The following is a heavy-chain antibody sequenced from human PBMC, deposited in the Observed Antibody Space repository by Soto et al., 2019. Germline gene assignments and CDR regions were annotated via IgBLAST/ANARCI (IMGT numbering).Heavy chain of an antibody. CDR1: GFTFSSYG. Sequence: QVQLVESGGGVVQPGRSLRLSCAASGFTFSSYGMHWVRQAPGKGLEWVAVMWDDGSNKYYADSVKGRFTISRDNSKNTRYLQMTSLRAEDTAVCYCARGGGHRQRVPQDYWGQGTLVTVSS. J-gene: IGHJ4*02. CDR3: ARGGGHRQRVPQDY. V-gene: IGHV3-33*01. CDR2: MWDDGSNK. D-gene: IGHD6-6*01.